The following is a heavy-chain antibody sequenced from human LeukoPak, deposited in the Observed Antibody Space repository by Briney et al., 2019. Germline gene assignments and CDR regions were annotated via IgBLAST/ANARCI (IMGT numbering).Heavy chain of an antibody. D-gene: IGHD5-18*01. CDR1: GFTFSTFA. CDR3: ARDLSGVTGYTYGRGIDY. J-gene: IGHJ4*02. CDR2: IFPSGGEI. V-gene: IGHV3-23*01. Sequence: GGSLRLSCAASGFTFSTFAMMWVRQPPGKGLEWVSTIFPSGGEIHYADSVRGRFTISRDNSKSTLSLQMNSLRAEDTAVYYCARDLSGVTGYTYGRGIDYWGQGTLVTVSS.